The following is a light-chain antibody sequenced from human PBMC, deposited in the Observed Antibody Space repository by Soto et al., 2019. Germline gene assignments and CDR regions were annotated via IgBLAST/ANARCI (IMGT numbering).Light chain of an antibody. J-gene: IGKJ2*01. CDR2: GAS. Sequence: IVXTXSPATLSXXXGXRATLSCRASQXVXSNLXCYRQNLGQAPRLLIYGASTRATGIPARFSGSGSGTEFTLTISSLQSEDFAVYYCQQYNNWPPMYTFGQGTKLEIK. CDR1: QXVXSN. CDR3: QQYNNWPPMYT. V-gene: IGKV3-15*01.